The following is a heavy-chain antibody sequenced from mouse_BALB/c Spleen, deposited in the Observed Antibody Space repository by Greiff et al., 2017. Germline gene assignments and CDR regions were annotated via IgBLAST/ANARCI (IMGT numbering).Heavy chain of an antibody. D-gene: IGHD1-1*01. CDR1: GFTFSSYY. CDR3: ARHAGGGKGDFDY. V-gene: IGHV5-6-2*01. CDR2: INSNGGST. Sequence: EVKVVESGGGLVKLGGSLKLSCAASGFTFSSYYMSWVRQTPEKRLELVAAINSNGGSTYDPDTVKGRFTISRDNAKNTLYLQMSSLKSEDTALYYCARHAGGGKGDFDYWGQGTTLTVSS. J-gene: IGHJ2*01.